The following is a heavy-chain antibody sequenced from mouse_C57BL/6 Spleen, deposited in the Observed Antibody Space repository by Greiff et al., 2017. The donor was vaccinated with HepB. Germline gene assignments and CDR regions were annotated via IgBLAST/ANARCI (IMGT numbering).Heavy chain of an antibody. D-gene: IGHD5-1-1*01. CDR2: INPSTGGT. V-gene: IGHV1-42*01. CDR3: AIKTYDKEGMDY. J-gene: IGHJ4*01. Sequence: EVQLQQSGPELVKPGASVKISCKASGYSFTGYYMNWVKQSPEKSLEWIGEINPSTGGTTYNQKFKAKATLTVDKSSSTAYMQLKSLTSEDSAVYYCAIKTYDKEGMDYWGQRTSVTVSS. CDR1: GYSFTGYY.